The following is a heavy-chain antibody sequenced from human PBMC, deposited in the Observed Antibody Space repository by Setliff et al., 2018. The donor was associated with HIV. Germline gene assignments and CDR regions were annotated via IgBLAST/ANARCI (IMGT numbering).Heavy chain of an antibody. J-gene: IGHJ3*02. CDR1: GGTSSTHA. V-gene: IGHV1-69*10. D-gene: IGHD3-10*01. CDR2: IISILEIT. CDR3: AGPRGDEAFDI. Sequence: ASVKVSCKSSGGTSSTHAMNWVRQAPGQGLEWIGQIISILEITDYAQKLQGRVTITADGPTNTFYMELSGLRPDDTAVYYCAGPRGDEAFDIWGQGTMVTVSS.